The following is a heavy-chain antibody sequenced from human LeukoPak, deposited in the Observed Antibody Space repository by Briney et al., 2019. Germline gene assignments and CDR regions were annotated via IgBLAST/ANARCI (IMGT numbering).Heavy chain of an antibody. CDR1: GFTFDDYA. J-gene: IGHJ4*02. CDR3: AKSRDGFNFFFDY. CDR2: ISWNSGSI. Sequence: GRSLRLSCAASGFTFDDYAMHWVRQAPGKGLEWVSGISWNSGSIGYAGSVKGRFTISRDNAKNSLYLQVNSLRAEDTALYYCAKSRDGFNFFFDYWGQGTLVTVSS. V-gene: IGHV3-9*01. D-gene: IGHD5-24*01.